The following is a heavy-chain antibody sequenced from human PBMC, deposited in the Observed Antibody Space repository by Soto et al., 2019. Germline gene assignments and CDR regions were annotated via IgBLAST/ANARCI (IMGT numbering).Heavy chain of an antibody. V-gene: IGHV3-23*01. CDR2: ISGSGGST. D-gene: IGHD5-18*01. J-gene: IGHJ4*02. CDR3: AKEWLDTAMVYDY. Sequence: GESLKISCAASGFTFSSYAMSWVRQAPGKGLEWVSAISGSGGSTYYADSVKGRFTISRDNSKNTLYLQMNSLRAEDTAVYYCAKEWLDTAMVYDYWGQGTLVTVSS. CDR1: GFTFSSYA.